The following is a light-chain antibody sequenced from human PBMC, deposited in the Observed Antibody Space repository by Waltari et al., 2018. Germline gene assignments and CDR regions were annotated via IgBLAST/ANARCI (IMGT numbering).Light chain of an antibody. CDR3: SSYTSSSTRV. CDR2: DVS. V-gene: IGLV2-14*03. CDR1: SSDVGGYNH. Sequence: QSALPQPASVSGSPGQSITIPSTGTSSDVGGYNHVSWYQQPPGKAPKLMIYDVSNRPSGVSNRFSGSKSGNTASLTISGLQAEDEADYYCSSYTSSSTRVFGTGTKVTVL. J-gene: IGLJ1*01.